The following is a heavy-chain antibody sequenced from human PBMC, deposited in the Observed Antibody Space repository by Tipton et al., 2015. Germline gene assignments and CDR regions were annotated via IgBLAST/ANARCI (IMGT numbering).Heavy chain of an antibody. CDR3: ARRGLDDGFDL. CDR2: IYPGDSDT. V-gene: IGHV5-51*01. J-gene: IGHJ3*01. Sequence: QLVQSGAEVKKPGESLKMSCKGSGYAFSDYWMGWVRQMPGKGLERMGIIYPGDSDTRYSPSFQGQVAIYADKSISTAYLHWSSLKASDTAMYYCARRGLDDGFDLWGQGTIVTVSS. CDR1: GYAFSDYW.